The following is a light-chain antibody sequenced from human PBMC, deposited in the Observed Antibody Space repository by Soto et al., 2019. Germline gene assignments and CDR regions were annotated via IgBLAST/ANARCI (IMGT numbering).Light chain of an antibody. Sequence: DIQMTQSPSTLSASVADRVTIACRASQAISGYLAWYQRKPGKAPKLLIYDAANLQTGVSSRFSGSGSGTEFTLTINSLQPDDFATYYCQQYSSYPLTSGGGTKVEIK. V-gene: IGKV1-5*01. J-gene: IGKJ4*01. CDR1: QAISGY. CDR2: DAA. CDR3: QQYSSYPLT.